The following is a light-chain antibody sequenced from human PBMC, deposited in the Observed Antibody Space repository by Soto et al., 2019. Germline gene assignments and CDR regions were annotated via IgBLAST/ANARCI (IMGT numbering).Light chain of an antibody. CDR3: QQVKSYPLT. CDR1: QDISDE. V-gene: IGKV1-9*01. Sequence: IQLTQSPSSLSASVGARVTITCRASQDISDELAWYQQKPRQPPRLLIWGASTLHSGVPSRFSGSGSGTAFTLDLSSLQPEDVATYYCQQVKSYPLTFGGGTKVEIK. CDR2: GAS. J-gene: IGKJ4*01.